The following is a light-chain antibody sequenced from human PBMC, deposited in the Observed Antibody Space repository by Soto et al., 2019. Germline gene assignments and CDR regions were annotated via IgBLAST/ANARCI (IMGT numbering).Light chain of an antibody. V-gene: IGLV2-8*01. CDR2: EVN. CDR1: SSDVGSYNY. CDR3: SSYAGSSNV. Sequence: QSVLTQPPSASGSPGQSVAISCTGTSSDVGSYNYVSWYQQHPGKAPKLMIYEVNKRPSGVPDRFSGSKSGNTASLTVSGLQAEDAADYYCSSYAGSSNVFGTGTKLTVL. J-gene: IGLJ1*01.